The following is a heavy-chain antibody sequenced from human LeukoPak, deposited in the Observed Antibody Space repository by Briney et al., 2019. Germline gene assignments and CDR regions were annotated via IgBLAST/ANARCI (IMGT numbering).Heavy chain of an antibody. CDR2: TSYDGSNT. CDR3: AREGSPGTFDY. V-gene: IGHV3-30*14. Sequence: GGSLRLSCAASGFIFSTYAMHWVRQAPGKGLDWVAVTSYDGSNTYYADSVKGRFTISRDNSKNTLYLQMDSLRAEDMAVYYCAREGSPGTFDYWGQGTLVTVSS. J-gene: IGHJ4*02. CDR1: GFIFSTYA. D-gene: IGHD6-13*01.